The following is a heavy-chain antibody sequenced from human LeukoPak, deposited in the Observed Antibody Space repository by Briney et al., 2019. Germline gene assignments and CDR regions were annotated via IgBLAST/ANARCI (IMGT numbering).Heavy chain of an antibody. CDR2: IWYDGSKK. J-gene: IGHJ6*03. V-gene: IGHV3-33*06. Sequence: GGSLRLSCAASGFTFSSSSMNWVRQAPGKGLEWVAVIWYDGSKKYYADSVKGRFTISRDNSKNTLYLQMNSLRAEDTAVYYCAKEWYSGYASGDYYYYYMDVWGKGTTVTVSS. CDR3: AKEWYSGYASGDYYYYYMDV. D-gene: IGHD5-12*01. CDR1: GFTFSSSS.